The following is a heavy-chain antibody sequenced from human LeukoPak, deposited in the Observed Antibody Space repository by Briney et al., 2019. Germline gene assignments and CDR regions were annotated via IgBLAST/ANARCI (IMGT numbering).Heavy chain of an antibody. D-gene: IGHD3-10*01. CDR2: IYSGGST. CDR1: GFTVSSNY. V-gene: IGHV3-53*01. Sequence: GGSLRLSCAASGFTVSSNYMSWVRQAPGKGLEWVSVIYSGGSTYYADSVKGRFTISRDNSKSTLYLQMNSLRAEDTAVYYCARSKVSRAFYYYYGMDVWGQGTTVTVSS. CDR3: ARSKVSRAFYYYYGMDV. J-gene: IGHJ6*02.